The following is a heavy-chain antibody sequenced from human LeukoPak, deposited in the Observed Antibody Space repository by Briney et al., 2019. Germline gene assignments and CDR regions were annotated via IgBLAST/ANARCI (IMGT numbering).Heavy chain of an antibody. CDR3: AKLSDFWNVQRWFDP. Sequence: GSLRLSCAASGFTFSSYAMAWVRQAPGKGLEWVSGITGSGSSTTYADSVKGRFTISRDNSKNTLDLQMNSLRAEDTAVYYCAKLSDFWNVQRWFDPWGQRTVLSV. V-gene: IGHV3-23*01. J-gene: IGHJ5*02. CDR2: ITGSGSST. CDR1: GFTFSSYA. D-gene: IGHD3-3*01.